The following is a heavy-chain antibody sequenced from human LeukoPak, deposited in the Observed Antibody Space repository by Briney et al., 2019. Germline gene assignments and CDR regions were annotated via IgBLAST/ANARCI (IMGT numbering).Heavy chain of an antibody. J-gene: IGHJ4*02. CDR3: AKVDTYGQPQLVDS. CDR2: ISSRFAGT. CDR1: GFTFSSYA. Sequence: PGGSLRLSCAASGFTFSSYAMSWVRQAPGKGLEWVSIISSRFAGTYYADSVKGRFTISRDNSKNTMYLQMNSLRVEDTALYYCAKVDTYGQPQLVDSWGQGTLVTVSS. V-gene: IGHV3-23*01. D-gene: IGHD1-1*01.